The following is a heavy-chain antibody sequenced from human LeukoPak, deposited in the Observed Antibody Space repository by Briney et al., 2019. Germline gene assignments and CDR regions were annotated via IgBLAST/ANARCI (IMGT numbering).Heavy chain of an antibody. J-gene: IGHJ4*02. CDR1: GLNFANSW. CDR3: ARRGDGSGDLGFSDDY. D-gene: IGHD3-10*01. V-gene: IGHV5-51*01. CDR2: IYPSDSDT. Sequence: GESLKISCKASGLNFANSWIGWVRQMPGKGLEWMGIIYPSDSDTRYNPSFQGQVTISADKSISTAYLQWSSLKASDTAMYYCARRGDGSGDLGFSDDYWGQGTLVTVSS.